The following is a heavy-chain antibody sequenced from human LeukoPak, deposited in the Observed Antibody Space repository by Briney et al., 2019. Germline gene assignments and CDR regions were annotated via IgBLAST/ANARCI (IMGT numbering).Heavy chain of an antibody. D-gene: IGHD7-27*01. CDR1: GFTVNTND. CDR2: ISGSGGST. V-gene: IGHV3-23*01. J-gene: IGHJ4*02. Sequence: GGSLRRSCSASGFTVNTNDMSWVRQAPGKGLEWVSAISGSGGSTYYADSVKGRFTISRDNSKNTLYLQMNSLRAEDTAVYYCAKAGSDNWGSQDWGQGTLVTVSS. CDR3: AKAGSDNWGSQD.